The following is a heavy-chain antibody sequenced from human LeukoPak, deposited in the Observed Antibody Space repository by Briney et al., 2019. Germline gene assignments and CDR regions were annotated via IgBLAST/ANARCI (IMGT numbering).Heavy chain of an antibody. CDR3: AKVPYRGFDP. Sequence: GGPLSLSCAPPVFTFRSCAKSGVRQARGKALEWVSAISASGGSTYYADSVKGRFTISRDNSKNTLYLQMNSLRAEDTAVYYCAKVPYRGFDPWGQGTLVTVSS. V-gene: IGHV3-23*01. J-gene: IGHJ5*02. CDR1: VFTFRSCA. CDR2: ISASGGST.